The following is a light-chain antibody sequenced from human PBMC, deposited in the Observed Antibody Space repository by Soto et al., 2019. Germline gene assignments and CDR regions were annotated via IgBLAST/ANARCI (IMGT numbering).Light chain of an antibody. V-gene: IGKV1-39*01. J-gene: IGKJ5*01. CDR1: ESIADY. Sequence: IQMTQSPSSLSASVGDRVIITCRASESIADYLNWYQQRPGKAPELLISGTSYLHSGVPSSCSGGRSGTDYTLTITGLQPEGFAPDYGQQTYSVSITFGQGTRL. CDR2: GTS. CDR3: QQTYSVSIT.